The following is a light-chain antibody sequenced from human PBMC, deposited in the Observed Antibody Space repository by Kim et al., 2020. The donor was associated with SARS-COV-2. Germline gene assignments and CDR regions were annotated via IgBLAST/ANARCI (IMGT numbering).Light chain of an antibody. J-gene: IGLJ3*02. CDR2: GNS. CDR1: RTNNGAGYD. Sequence: QKATSPCDGSRTNNGAGYDGHWYRHPPGTAPKLLIYGNSTRPSGVPDRFSGSKSGTSASLAITGLQAEDEADYYCQSYDSSLSGSVFGGGTQLTVL. CDR3: QSYDSSLSGSV. V-gene: IGLV1-40*01.